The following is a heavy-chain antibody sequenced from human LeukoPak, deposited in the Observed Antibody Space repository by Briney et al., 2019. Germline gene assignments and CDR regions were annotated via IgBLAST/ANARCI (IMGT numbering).Heavy chain of an antibody. D-gene: IGHD6-19*01. J-gene: IGHJ5*02. Sequence: ASVKVSCKASGYTFTSYGIIWVRQAPGQGLEWMGWISAYNGNTNYAQKLQGRVTMTTDTSTSTAYMELRSLRSDDTAVYYCARTIAVAGTNWFDPWGQGTLVTVSS. CDR3: ARTIAVAGTNWFDP. CDR2: ISAYNGNT. CDR1: GYTFTSYG. V-gene: IGHV1-18*04.